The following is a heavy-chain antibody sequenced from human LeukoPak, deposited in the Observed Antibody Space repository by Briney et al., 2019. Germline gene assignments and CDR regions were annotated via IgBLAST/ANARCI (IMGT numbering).Heavy chain of an antibody. CDR1: GGSISSYY. CDR2: IYYSGST. Sequence: PSETLSLTCTVSGGSISSYYWSWIRQPPGKGQERIGYIYYSGSTNYNPSIKSRVTISVDTSKNQFSLKLSSVTAADTAVYYCASNGRYSSGWYGFDYWGQGTLVTVSS. D-gene: IGHD6-19*01. V-gene: IGHV4-59*01. J-gene: IGHJ4*02. CDR3: ASNGRYSSGWYGFDY.